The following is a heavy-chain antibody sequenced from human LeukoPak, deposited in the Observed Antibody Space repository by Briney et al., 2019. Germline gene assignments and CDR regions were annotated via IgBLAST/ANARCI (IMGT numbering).Heavy chain of an antibody. D-gene: IGHD3-16*02. J-gene: IGHJ4*02. CDR1: GFTFSSYS. V-gene: IGHV3-21*01. CDR3: ARLTFGGVIGFDY. Sequence: GGSLRLSCAASGFTFSSYSMNWVRQAPGKGLEWVSSISSSGSHMYYADSVKGRFTISRDNAKNSLYLQMNSLRAEDTAVYYCARLTFGGVIGFDYWGQGTLVTVSA. CDR2: ISSSGSHM.